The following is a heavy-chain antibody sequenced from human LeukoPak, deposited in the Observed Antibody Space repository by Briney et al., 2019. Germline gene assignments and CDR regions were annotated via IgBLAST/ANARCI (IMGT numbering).Heavy chain of an antibody. CDR3: ARVMTTYYYYGMDV. J-gene: IGHJ6*02. Sequence: GASVKVSCKASGYTFTSYGISWVRQAPGQGLEWMGGIIPIFGTANYAQKFQGRVTITADESTSTAYMELSSLRSEDTAVYYCARVMTTYYYYGMDVWGQGTTVTVSS. D-gene: IGHD4-17*01. CDR2: IIPIFGTA. V-gene: IGHV1-69*13. CDR1: GYTFTSYG.